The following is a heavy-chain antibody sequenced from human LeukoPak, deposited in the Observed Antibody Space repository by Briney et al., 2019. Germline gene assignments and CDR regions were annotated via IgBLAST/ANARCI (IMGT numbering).Heavy chain of an antibody. Sequence: PGGSLRLSCAASGFTFRNAWMSWVRQAPGKGLEWVGRIKSKTDGGTTDYAAPVKGRFTISRDDSKNTLYLQMNSLKTEDTAVYYCTTDTGDYASLIASKGYWGQGTLVSVSS. CDR2: IKSKTDGGTT. D-gene: IGHD4-17*01. J-gene: IGHJ4*02. CDR1: GFTFRNAW. V-gene: IGHV3-15*01. CDR3: TTDTGDYASLIASKGY.